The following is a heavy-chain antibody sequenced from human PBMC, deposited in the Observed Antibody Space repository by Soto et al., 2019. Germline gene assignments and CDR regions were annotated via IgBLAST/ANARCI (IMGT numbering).Heavy chain of an antibody. V-gene: IGHV1-69*11. D-gene: IGHD3-16*02. J-gene: IGHJ6*02. Sequence: SSVKVSCKASGGTFSSSGFSWVRQAPGQGLEWMGMIVPSLDTTNYAQKFQARVTITADEVTSTAYMELRSLRSEDTAVYYCARWPQPRYTADPYAVDVWGQGTRVTVSS. CDR2: IVPSLDTT. CDR3: ARWPQPRYTADPYAVDV. CDR1: GGTFSSSG.